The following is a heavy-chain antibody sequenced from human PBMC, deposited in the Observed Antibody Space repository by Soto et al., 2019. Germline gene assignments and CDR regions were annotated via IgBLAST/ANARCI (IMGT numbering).Heavy chain of an antibody. J-gene: IGHJ6*03. V-gene: IGHV3-23*01. CDR2: ISGSGGST. Sequence: GGSLRLSCAASGFTFSSYAMSWVRQAPGKGLEWVSAISGSGGSTYYADSVKGRFTISRDNSKNTLYLQMNSLRAEDTAVYYCARGYCSSTSCYARNSVPYYYYMDVWGKGTTVTVSS. D-gene: IGHD2-2*01. CDR3: ARGYCSSTSCYARNSVPYYYYMDV. CDR1: GFTFSSYA.